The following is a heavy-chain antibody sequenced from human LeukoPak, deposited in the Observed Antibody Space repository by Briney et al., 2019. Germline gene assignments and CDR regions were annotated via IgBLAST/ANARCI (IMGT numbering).Heavy chain of an antibody. CDR1: GYTFTGYY. Sequence: GASVKVSCKASGYTFTGYYMHWVRQAPGQGLEWMGWINPNSGGTNYAQKFQGRVTMPRDTSISTAYMELSRLRSDDTAVYYCARAVRFLEWTTYGDYWGQGTLVTVSS. CDR3: ARAVRFLEWTTYGDY. D-gene: IGHD3-3*01. CDR2: INPNSGGT. V-gene: IGHV1-2*02. J-gene: IGHJ4*02.